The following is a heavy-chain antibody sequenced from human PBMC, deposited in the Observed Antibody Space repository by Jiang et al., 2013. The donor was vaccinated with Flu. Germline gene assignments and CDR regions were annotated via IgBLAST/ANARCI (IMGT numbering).Heavy chain of an antibody. D-gene: IGHD1-26*01. Sequence: EVQLVESGGGLVQPGGSLRLSCAASGFTFSSYAMSWVRQAPGKGLEWVSAISGSGGSTYYADSVKGRFTISRDNSKNTLYLQMNSLRAEDTAVYYCAKDLEGVGAMISDDYFDYWGQGTLVTVSS. CDR2: ISGSGGST. V-gene: IGHV3-23*04. J-gene: IGHJ4*02. CDR3: AKDLEGVGAMISDDYFDY. CDR1: GFTFSSYA.